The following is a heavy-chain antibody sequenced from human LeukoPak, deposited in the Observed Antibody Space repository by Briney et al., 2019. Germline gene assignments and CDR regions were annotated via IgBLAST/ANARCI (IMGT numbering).Heavy chain of an antibody. Sequence: GGSLRLSCEGSGFTFSNYAMNWVRQAPGKGLEWVSTISDTGGTTYYADSVKGRFTISRDDSRNTLYLQMNSLRADDTAVYYCAKNAEAADLWNGYLDIWGQGTLVTVSS. CDR2: ISDTGGTT. J-gene: IGHJ4*02. V-gene: IGHV3-23*01. CDR3: AKNAEAADLWNGYLDI. CDR1: GFTFSNYA. D-gene: IGHD3-3*01.